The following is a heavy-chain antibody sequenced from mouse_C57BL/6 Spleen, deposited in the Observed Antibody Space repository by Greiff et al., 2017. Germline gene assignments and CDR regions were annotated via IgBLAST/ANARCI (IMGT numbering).Heavy chain of an antibody. J-gene: IGHJ3*01. Sequence: QVQLQQSGAELVRPGSSVKLSCKASGYTFTSYWMDWVKQRPGQGLEWIGNIYPSDSETHYNQKFKDKATLTVDKSPSTAYMQLSSLTSEDSAVYYCARWGLRRGDWFAYWGQGTLVTVSA. CDR2: IYPSDSET. D-gene: IGHD2-4*01. CDR1: GYTFTSYW. CDR3: ARWGLRRGDWFAY. V-gene: IGHV1-61*01.